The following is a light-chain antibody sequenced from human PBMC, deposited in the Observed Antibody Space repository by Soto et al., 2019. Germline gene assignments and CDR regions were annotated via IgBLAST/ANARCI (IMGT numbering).Light chain of an antibody. CDR1: TGAVTSGYY. Sequence: QAVVTQEPSLTVSPGGTVTLTCASSTGAVTSGYYPNWFQQKPGQAPXALIYSTSNKHSWTPXRFSGSXXGXXXXXTVSGVQPEDEAEYYCLLYYGGAYVVFGGGTKLTVL. V-gene: IGLV7-43*01. J-gene: IGLJ2*01. CDR2: STS. CDR3: LLYYGGAYVV.